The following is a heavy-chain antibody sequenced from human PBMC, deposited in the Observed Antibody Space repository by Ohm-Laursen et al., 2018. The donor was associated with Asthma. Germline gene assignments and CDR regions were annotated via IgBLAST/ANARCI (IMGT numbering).Heavy chain of an antibody. J-gene: IGHJ6*02. Sequence: LRLSCAASGFTFSSYGMHWVRQAPGKGLEWVAVISYDGSNKYYADSVKGRFTISRDNSKNTLYLQMNSLRAEDTAVYYCARDLTLISSSWYYYYYYGMDVWGQGTTVTVSS. CDR2: ISYDGSNK. CDR1: GFTFSSYG. CDR3: ARDLTLISSSWYYYYYYGMDV. D-gene: IGHD6-13*01. V-gene: IGHV3-30*03.